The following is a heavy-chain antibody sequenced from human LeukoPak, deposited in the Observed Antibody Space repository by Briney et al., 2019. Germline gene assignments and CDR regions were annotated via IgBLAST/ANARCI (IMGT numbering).Heavy chain of an antibody. J-gene: IGHJ4*02. CDR3: ARREPIVGAFDY. Sequence: KPSETLSLTCTVSGGSISSYYWSWIRQPPGKGLEWIGYIYYSGTTSYNPSLKSRVTISVDTSKNQFSLKLSSVTAADTAVYYCARREPIVGAFDYWGQGTLVTVSS. CDR2: IYYSGTT. V-gene: IGHV4-59*08. CDR1: GGSISSYY. D-gene: IGHD1-26*01.